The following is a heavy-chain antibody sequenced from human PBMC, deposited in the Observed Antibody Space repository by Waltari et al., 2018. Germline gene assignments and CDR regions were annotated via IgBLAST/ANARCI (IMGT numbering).Heavy chain of an antibody. CDR2: KKKDGREK. V-gene: IGHV3-7*01. CDR1: GFTFSNYW. CDR3: ATRPHKSARDVYYGVFDY. J-gene: IGHJ4*02. D-gene: IGHD3-22*01. Sequence: EVHLVESGGGLVQPGGSLRLSCVGSGFTFSNYWMTWVRQVPGKGREGWSKKKKDGREKYYVDSVKGRFTISRDNAKNSLYLQRNSLRAEDTAVYYCATRPHKSARDVYYGVFDYWGRGTLVTVSS.